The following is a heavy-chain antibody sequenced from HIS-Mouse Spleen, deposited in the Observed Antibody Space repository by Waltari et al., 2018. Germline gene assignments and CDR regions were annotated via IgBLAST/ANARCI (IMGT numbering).Heavy chain of an antibody. Sequence: QVTLRESGPALVKPTQTLTLTCTFSGFSLSTSGMCVSLIRQPPGKALEWLARIDWDDDKYYSTSLKTMRTISKDTSKNQVVLTMTNMDPVDTATYYCARIQAGKLELPFDYWGQGTLVTVSS. CDR1: GFSLSTSGMC. D-gene: IGHD1-7*01. V-gene: IGHV2-70*15. CDR2: IDWDDDK. J-gene: IGHJ4*02. CDR3: ARIQAGKLELPFDY.